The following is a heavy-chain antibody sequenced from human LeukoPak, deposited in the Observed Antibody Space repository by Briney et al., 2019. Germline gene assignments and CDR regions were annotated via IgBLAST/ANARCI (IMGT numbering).Heavy chain of an antibody. D-gene: IGHD3-3*01. J-gene: IGHJ3*02. CDR3: AKPITISGATDAFDI. V-gene: IGHV3-20*04. Sequence: GGSLRLSCAASGFTFDDYGMSWVRQAPGKGLEWVSGINWNGGSTGYADSVKGRFTISRDNAKNSLYMQMNSLRVEDTAVYYCAKPITISGATDAFDIWGQGTKVTVSS. CDR1: GFTFDDYG. CDR2: INWNGGST.